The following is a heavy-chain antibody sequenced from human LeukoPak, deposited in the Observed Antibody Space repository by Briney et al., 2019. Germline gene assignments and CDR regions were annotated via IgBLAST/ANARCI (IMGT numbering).Heavy chain of an antibody. CDR3: ASLLWFGELRTNNWFDP. Sequence: GGSLRLSCAASGFTFSSYWMSWVRQAPGKGLEWVANIKQDGSEKYYVDSVKGRFTISRDNAKNSLYLQMNSLRAEDTAVYYCASLLWFGELRTNNWFDPWGQGTLVTVSS. CDR2: IKQDGSEK. V-gene: IGHV3-7*01. CDR1: GFTFSSYW. D-gene: IGHD3-10*01. J-gene: IGHJ5*02.